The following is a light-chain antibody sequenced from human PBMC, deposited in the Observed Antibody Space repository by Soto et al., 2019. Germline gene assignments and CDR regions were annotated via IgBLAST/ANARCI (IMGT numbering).Light chain of an antibody. Sequence: EIQMTQSPSTQSASVGDRATITCRASQSVSSWLAWYQQKPGKAPKLLIYNGFSVESGIPSRFSGSGSGTDFTLTISSLQPDDFATYYCQQHNTYPLTFGPGTKLDIK. CDR1: QSVSSW. CDR3: QQHNTYPLT. V-gene: IGKV1-5*03. CDR2: NGF. J-gene: IGKJ3*01.